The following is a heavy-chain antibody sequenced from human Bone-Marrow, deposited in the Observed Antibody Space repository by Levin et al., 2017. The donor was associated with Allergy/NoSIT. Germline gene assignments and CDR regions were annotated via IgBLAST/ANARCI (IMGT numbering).Heavy chain of an antibody. V-gene: IGHV5-51*01. Sequence: PMASVKVSCKGSGYSFTSSWIGWVRQLPEKGLEWMGSIYLGDSDSRYSPSFQGQVSISADKSSSTAYLQWSSLKASDTAMYYCARRAPNRIGTTGNWFDPWGQGILVTVSS. D-gene: IGHD1-7*01. CDR1: GYSFTSSW. J-gene: IGHJ5*02. CDR2: IYLGDSDS. CDR3: ARRAPNRIGTTGNWFDP.